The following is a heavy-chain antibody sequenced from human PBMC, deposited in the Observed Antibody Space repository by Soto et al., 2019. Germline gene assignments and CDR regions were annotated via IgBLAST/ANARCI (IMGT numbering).Heavy chain of an antibody. CDR1: GGSIISGGYS. V-gene: IGHV4-30-2*01. CDR3: ARVPAYYSTTYYYYYGMDV. J-gene: IGHJ6*02. Sequence: SETLSLTCAVSGGSIISGGYSWSWIRQPPGKGLEWIGYIYHSGSTYYNPSLKSRVTISVDRSKNQFSLKLSSVTAADTAVYYCARVPAYYSTTYYYYYGMDVWGQGTTVTVSS. D-gene: IGHD4-4*01. CDR2: IYHSGST.